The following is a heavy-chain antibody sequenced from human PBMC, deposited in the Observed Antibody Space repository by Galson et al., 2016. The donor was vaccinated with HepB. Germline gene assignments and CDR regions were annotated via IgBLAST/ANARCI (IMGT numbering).Heavy chain of an antibody. CDR2: IRSKVNNYAT. Sequence: SLRLSCAASGFTFSGTAMHWVRQASGKGLEWLGRIRSKVNNYATAYVAPVTGRFTISRDDSKNMAYLQMNSLKIKDTAVYYCLAEGVDYWGQGTLVTVSS. CDR1: GFTFSGTA. CDR3: LAEGVDY. J-gene: IGHJ4*02. V-gene: IGHV3-73*01.